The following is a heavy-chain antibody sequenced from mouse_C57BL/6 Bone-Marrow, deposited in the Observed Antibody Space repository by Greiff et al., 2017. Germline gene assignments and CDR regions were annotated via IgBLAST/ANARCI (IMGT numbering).Heavy chain of an antibody. CDR3: ARGNYDYDGGAWFAY. CDR2: IYPGDGDT. D-gene: IGHD2-4*01. J-gene: IGHJ3*01. Sequence: QVQLKESGPELVKPGASVKISCKASGYAFSSSWMNWVKQRPGKGLEWIGRIYPGDGDTNYNGKFKGKATLTADKSSSTAYMQLSSLTSEDSAVYFCARGNYDYDGGAWFAYWGQGTLVTVSA. CDR1: GYAFSSSW. V-gene: IGHV1-82*01.